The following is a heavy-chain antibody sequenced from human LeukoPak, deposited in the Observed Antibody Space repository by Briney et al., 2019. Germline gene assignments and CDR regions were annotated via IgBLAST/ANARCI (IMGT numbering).Heavy chain of an antibody. CDR2: IYISGSGST. Sequence: SETLSLTCTVSGGSISSYYWSWIRQPAGKGLEWIGRIYISGSGSTNYNPSLKSRVTMSVDTSKNQFSLKLSSVTAADTAVYYCARSILRYYYNASGYYPYYFDYWGQGVLVTVSS. J-gene: IGHJ4*02. V-gene: IGHV4-4*07. CDR1: GGSISSYY. CDR3: ARSILRYYYNASGYYPYYFDY. D-gene: IGHD3-22*01.